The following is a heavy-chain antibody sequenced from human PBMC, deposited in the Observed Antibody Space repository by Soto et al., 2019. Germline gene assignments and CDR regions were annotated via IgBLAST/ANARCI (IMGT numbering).Heavy chain of an antibody. J-gene: IGHJ6*03. D-gene: IGHD5-18*01. V-gene: IGHV3-11*01. Sequence: GGSLRLSCAASGFTFSDYYMSWIRQAPGKGLEWVSYISSSGSTIYYADSVKGRFTISRDNAKNSLYLQMNSLRAEDTAVYYCARDIYGYGTALYYMDVWGKGTTVTVSS. CDR2: ISSSGSTI. CDR1: GFTFSDYY. CDR3: ARDIYGYGTALYYMDV.